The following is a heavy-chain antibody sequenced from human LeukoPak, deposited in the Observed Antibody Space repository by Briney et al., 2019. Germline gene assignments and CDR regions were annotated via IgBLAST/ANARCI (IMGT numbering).Heavy chain of an antibody. J-gene: IGHJ6*02. CDR1: GFTFSSYS. CDR3: ARDRWYQYYYYYYGMDV. V-gene: IGHV3-48*01. CDR2: ISSSSTI. Sequence: GGSLRLSCAASGFTFSSYSMNWVRQAPGKGLEWVSYISSSSTIYYADSVKGRFTISRDNAKNSLYLQMNSLRAEDTAVYYCARDRWYQYYYYYYGMDVWGQGTTVTVSS. D-gene: IGHD2-2*01.